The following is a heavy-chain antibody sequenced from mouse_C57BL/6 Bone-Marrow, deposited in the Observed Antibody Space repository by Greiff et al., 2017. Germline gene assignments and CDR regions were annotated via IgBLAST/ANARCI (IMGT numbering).Heavy chain of an antibody. Sequence: VQLQQPGAELVKPEASVKLSCKASGYTFTSYWMQWVKQRPGQGLEWIGEIDPSDSYTNYNQKFKGKATLTVDTSSSTAYMQLSSLTSEDSAVYYCARLGFAYWGQGTLVTVSA. J-gene: IGHJ3*01. CDR2: IDPSDSYT. V-gene: IGHV1-50*01. CDR1: GYTFTSYW. CDR3: ARLGFAY.